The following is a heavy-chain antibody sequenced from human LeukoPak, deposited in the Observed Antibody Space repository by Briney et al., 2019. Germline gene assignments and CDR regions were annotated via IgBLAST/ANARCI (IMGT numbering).Heavy chain of an antibody. D-gene: IGHD3-22*01. CDR1: GFTFGDYG. CDR2: INWNGGST. V-gene: IGHV3-20*04. CDR3: AKGSSDDSRRGSVDV. J-gene: IGHJ6*04. Sequence: PGGSLRLSCTASGFTFGDYGMSWVRQAPGKGLEWVSGINWNGGSTGYADSVKGRFTISRDNAKNSLCLQMNSLRAEDTALYYCAKGSSDDSRRGSVDVWGKGTTVTISS.